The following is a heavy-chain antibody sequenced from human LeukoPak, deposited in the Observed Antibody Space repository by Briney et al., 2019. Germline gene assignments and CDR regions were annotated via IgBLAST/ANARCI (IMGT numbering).Heavy chain of an antibody. D-gene: IGHD3-10*01. CDR3: ARFYRYGSEQYYFDY. V-gene: IGHV4-38-2*02. Sequence: PSETLSLTCTVSGYSISSGYYWGWIRQPPGKRLEWIGTIFHSGSTFYNPSLKSRVTISVDTSGNQFSLKLSSVTAADTAVYYCARFYRYGSEQYYFDYWGQGTLVTVSS. J-gene: IGHJ4*02. CDR2: IFHSGST. CDR1: GYSISSGYY.